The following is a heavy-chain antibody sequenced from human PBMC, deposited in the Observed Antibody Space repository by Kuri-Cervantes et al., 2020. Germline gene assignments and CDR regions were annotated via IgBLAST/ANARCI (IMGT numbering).Heavy chain of an antibody. Sequence: GGSLRLSCAASGFIFDDFAMHWVRQVPGKGLEWASGISWNSGNIDYADSVKGRFTISRDNAKNSLYLQMNSLRVEDTAVYYCARDRVGGYSYGPAPYWGQGTLVTVSS. CDR1: GFIFDDFA. CDR3: ARDRVGGYSYGPAPY. V-gene: IGHV3-9*01. CDR2: ISWNSGNI. J-gene: IGHJ4*02. D-gene: IGHD5-18*01.